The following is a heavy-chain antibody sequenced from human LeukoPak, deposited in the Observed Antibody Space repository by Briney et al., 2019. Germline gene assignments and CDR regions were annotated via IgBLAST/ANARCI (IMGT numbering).Heavy chain of an antibody. D-gene: IGHD6-13*01. Sequence: ASVKVSCKASGYTFTGYYMHWVRQAPGQGLEWMGWISAYNSNTNYAQKLQGRVTMTTDTSTSTAYMELRSLRSDDTAVYYCARGSAGSLAAAHSLFHYWGQGTLVTVSS. J-gene: IGHJ4*02. CDR2: ISAYNSNT. V-gene: IGHV1-18*04. CDR1: GYTFTGYY. CDR3: ARGSAGSLAAAHSLFHY.